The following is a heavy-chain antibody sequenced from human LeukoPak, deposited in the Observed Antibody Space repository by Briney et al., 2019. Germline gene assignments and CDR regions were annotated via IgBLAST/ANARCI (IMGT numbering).Heavy chain of an antibody. V-gene: IGHV1-69*05. J-gene: IGHJ4*02. Sequence: SVKVSCKASGGTFSSYAISWVRQAPGQGLEWMGGIIPIFGTANYAQKFQGRVTITTDESTSTAYMELSSLRSEDMAVYYCTTGTNSATLRWGQGTLVTVSS. CDR2: IIPIFGTA. D-gene: IGHD6-13*01. CDR3: TTGTNSATLR. CDR1: GGTFSSYA.